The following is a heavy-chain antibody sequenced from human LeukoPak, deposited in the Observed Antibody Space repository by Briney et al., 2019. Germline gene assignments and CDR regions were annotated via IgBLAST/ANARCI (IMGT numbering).Heavy chain of an antibody. J-gene: IGHJ4*02. Sequence: GASVKVSCKASGYTFTNYYIHWVRQAPGQGLEWMGIINPRGGSTSYAQNFQDRVTMTRDTSTSTVYVEVSSLRSEDTAVYYCAKSRTTSSASVDYWGQGTLVTASS. CDR1: GYTFTNYY. V-gene: IGHV1-46*01. CDR2: INPRGGST. CDR3: AKSRTTSSASVDY. D-gene: IGHD3-22*01.